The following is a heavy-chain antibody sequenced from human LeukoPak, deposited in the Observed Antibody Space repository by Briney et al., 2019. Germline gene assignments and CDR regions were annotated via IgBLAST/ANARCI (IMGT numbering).Heavy chain of an antibody. CDR1: GFTFNNYW. CDR2: IKQEGNEK. CDR3: AKDEIPYYGSGTTTLSFDY. Sequence: GGSLRLSCVVSGFTFNNYWMSWVRQAPGKGLEWVANIKQEGNEKYYVDSVKGRFAISRDNSKNTLYLQMNSLRAEDTAVYYCAKDEIPYYGSGTTTLSFDYWGQGTLVTVSS. J-gene: IGHJ4*02. V-gene: IGHV3-7*03. D-gene: IGHD3-10*01.